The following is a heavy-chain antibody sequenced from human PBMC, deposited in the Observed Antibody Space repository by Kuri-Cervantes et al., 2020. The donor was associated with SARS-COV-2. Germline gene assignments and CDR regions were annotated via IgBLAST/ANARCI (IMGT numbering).Heavy chain of an antibody. J-gene: IGHJ2*01. Sequence: GESLKSSCAASGFTFSSYGMHWVRQALGKGLEWVAFIRYDGSNKYYADSVKGRFSISRDNSKNTLYLQINSLSAEDTAVYYCERDSGNYGGNVGYFDLWGRGTLVTVSS. CDR3: ERDSGNYGGNVGYFDL. V-gene: IGHV3-30*02. D-gene: IGHD4-23*01. CDR1: GFTFSSYG. CDR2: IRYDGSNK.